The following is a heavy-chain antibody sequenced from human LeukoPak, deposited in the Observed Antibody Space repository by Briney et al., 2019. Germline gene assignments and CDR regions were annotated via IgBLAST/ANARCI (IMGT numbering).Heavy chain of an antibody. CDR2: IIPIFGTA. Sequence: SVKVSCKASGGTFSSYAISWVRQAPGQGLEWMGGIIPIFGTANYAQKFQGRVTITTDESTSTAYMELSSLRSEDTAVYYCARFSGYREAEEDYWGQGTLVTVSS. D-gene: IGHD5-18*01. J-gene: IGHJ4*02. CDR3: ARFSGYREAEEDY. V-gene: IGHV1-69*05. CDR1: GGTFSSYA.